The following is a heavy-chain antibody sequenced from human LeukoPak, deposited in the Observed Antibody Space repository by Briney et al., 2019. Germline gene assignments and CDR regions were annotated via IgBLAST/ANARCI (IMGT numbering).Heavy chain of an antibody. CDR1: GASIYISL. J-gene: IGHJ4*02. Sequence: SETLSHTFTVRGASIYISLYSWIRQPAGKGLEWIGRIFAIETTNYNPSLKSRIAMSVHTSKNQFFLNLTSVTAAHTARYYCVQGGPLHSDYWGQGTLVTVSS. V-gene: IGHV4-4*07. CDR2: IFAIETT. CDR3: VQGGPLHSDY. D-gene: IGHD4-11*01.